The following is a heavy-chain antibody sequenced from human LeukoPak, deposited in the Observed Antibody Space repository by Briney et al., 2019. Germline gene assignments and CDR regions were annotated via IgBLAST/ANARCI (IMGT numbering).Heavy chain of an antibody. V-gene: IGHV3-33*06. CDR1: GFTISSYG. D-gene: IGHD6-13*01. J-gene: IGHJ4*02. CDR2: IWYDGSNK. CDR3: AKDRWRTGFFDY. Sequence: GRSLRLSCAASGFTISSYGMHWVRQAPGKGLEWVAVIWYDGSNKYYADSVKGRFTISRDNSKNTLYLQMNSLRAEDTDVYYCAKDRWRTGFFDYWGQGTLVTVSS.